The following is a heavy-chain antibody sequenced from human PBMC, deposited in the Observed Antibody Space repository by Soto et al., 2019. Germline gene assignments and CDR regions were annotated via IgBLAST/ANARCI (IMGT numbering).Heavy chain of an antibody. CDR2: IYFNENT. J-gene: IGHJ4*02. CDR1: GVSISDTSYY. Sequence: QLQLQESGPGLVKPSETLSLTCTVSGVSISDTSYYWGWIRQPPGKGLEWIGTIYFNENTFYNPSLKSRLTISVDTSKNQFSLRLTSVTAADTAVYYCARHGSYWGQGTLVAVSS. V-gene: IGHV4-39*01. CDR3: ARHGSY.